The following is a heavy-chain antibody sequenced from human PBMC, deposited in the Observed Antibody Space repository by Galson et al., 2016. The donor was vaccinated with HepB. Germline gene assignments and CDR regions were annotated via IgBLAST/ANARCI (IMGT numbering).Heavy chain of an antibody. J-gene: IGHJ4*02. Sequence: PGKGLEWIGRIKTMTEGGTVDYAAPVKGRFAISRDDSKATVYLQMNSLKTDDTAMYFCTTSHDWWRCSFDYWGQGTLVTVSS. CDR3: TTSHDWWRCSFDY. CDR2: IKTMTEGGTV. V-gene: IGHV3-15*05. D-gene: IGHD2-8*02.